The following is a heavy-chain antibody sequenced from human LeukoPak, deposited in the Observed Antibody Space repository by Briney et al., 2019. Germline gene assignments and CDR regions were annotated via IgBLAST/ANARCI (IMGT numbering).Heavy chain of an antibody. D-gene: IGHD5-18*01. Sequence: SETLSLTCTVSGDSINNYYWSWIRQPPGRGLEWIGHIYHSGSSNYNPSLKSRVTISVDTSKNQFSLRLNSMTAADTAVYYCARVLRAASWRSYDYWGQGSLVTVSS. CDR3: ARVLRAASWRSYDY. J-gene: IGHJ4*02. CDR2: IYHSGSS. V-gene: IGHV4-59*13. CDR1: GDSINNYY.